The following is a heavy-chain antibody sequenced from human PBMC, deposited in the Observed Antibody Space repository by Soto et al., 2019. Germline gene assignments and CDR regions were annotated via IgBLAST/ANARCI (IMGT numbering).Heavy chain of an antibody. CDR2: VYYSGTI. CDR1: GGSFSSFY. V-gene: IGHV4-59*08. CDR3: ARLGGYYQAFDS. D-gene: IGHD3-22*01. Sequence: SETLSLTCTVSGGSFSSFYWSWIRQPPGKGLEWIGYVYYSGTINNNPSLKGRVSISVDSSKNQFSLKLDSVTAADTAVYYCARLGGYYQAFDSWGQGTLVTVSS. J-gene: IGHJ4*02.